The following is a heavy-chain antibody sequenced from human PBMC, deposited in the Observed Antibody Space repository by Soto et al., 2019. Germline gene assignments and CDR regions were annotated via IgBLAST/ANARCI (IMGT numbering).Heavy chain of an antibody. CDR1: GFTFSSYG. J-gene: IGHJ3*02. CDR3: ARDQYSSENNPDAFDI. CDR2: IWYDGSNK. Sequence: QVQLVESGGGVVQPGRSLRLSCAASGFTFSSYGMHWVRQAPGKGLEWVAVIWYDGSNKYYADSVKGRFTISRDNSKNTLYLQMNSLRAEDTAVYYCARDQYSSENNPDAFDIWGQGTMVTVSS. D-gene: IGHD6-25*01. V-gene: IGHV3-33*01.